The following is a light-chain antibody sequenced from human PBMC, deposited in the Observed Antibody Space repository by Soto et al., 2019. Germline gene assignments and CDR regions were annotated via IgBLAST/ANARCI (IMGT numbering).Light chain of an antibody. Sequence: EIVLTQSPGTLSLSPGDKATLSCRASQSVSSSYLAWYQQKPGQAPRLLIYGASSRATGIPDRFSGSGSGTDFTLTISRLEPEDFAVYYCQQYGSSITFGQGTRLENK. V-gene: IGKV3-20*01. CDR3: QQYGSSIT. CDR2: GAS. J-gene: IGKJ5*01. CDR1: QSVSSSY.